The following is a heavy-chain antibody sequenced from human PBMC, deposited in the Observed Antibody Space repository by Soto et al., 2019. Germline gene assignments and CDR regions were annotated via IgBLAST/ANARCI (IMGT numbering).Heavy chain of an antibody. V-gene: IGHV1-46*01. CDR2: VNPSGGST. J-gene: IGHJ1*01. CDR3: AREENCSDGICYSEYFQR. D-gene: IGHD2-15*01. Sequence: GASVKVSCKASGYIFTAYSMHWVRQAPGQGLEWMGVVNPSGGSTNYAQTFQGRITMTRDTSTSTVYMDLSSLTSEDKAVYYCAREENCSDGICYSEYFQRWGQGTLFTVAS. CDR1: GYIFTAYS.